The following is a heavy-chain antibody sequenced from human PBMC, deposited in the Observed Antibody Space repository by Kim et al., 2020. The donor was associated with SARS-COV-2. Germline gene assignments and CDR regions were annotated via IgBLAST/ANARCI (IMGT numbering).Heavy chain of an antibody. V-gene: IGHV3-21*01. D-gene: IGHD2-2*01. Sequence: GGSLRLSCAASGFDFGTHSMNWVRQAPGKGLEWVSSIGGASNYIYYADSVKGRFTISRDNAKNSLYLQMNSLRAEDTAVYYCARGGYCSSTSCHFCYY. CDR1: GFDFGTHS. CDR2: IGGASNYI. CDR3: ARGGYCSSTSCHFCYY. J-gene: IGHJ6*01.